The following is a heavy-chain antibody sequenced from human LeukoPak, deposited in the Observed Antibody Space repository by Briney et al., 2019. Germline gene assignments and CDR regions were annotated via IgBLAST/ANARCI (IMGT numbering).Heavy chain of an antibody. D-gene: IGHD4-23*01. V-gene: IGHV1-18*04. CDR3: ARASPAHVAVNY. CDR1: GYTFTSCG. J-gene: IGHJ4*02. Sequence: ASVKVSCKASGYTFTSCGISWVRQAPGQGLEWMGWISAYNGNTNYAQKLQGRVTMTTDTSTSTAYMELRSLRSDDTAVYYCARASPAHVAVNYWGQGTLVTVSS. CDR2: ISAYNGNT.